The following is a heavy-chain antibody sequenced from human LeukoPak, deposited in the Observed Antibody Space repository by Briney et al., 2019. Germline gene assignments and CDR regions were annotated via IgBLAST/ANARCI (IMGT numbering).Heavy chain of an antibody. Sequence: GASVKVSCKASGYTFTNYGISWERHAPGQGLEWTAWISAYSGNTNYAQDFQGRLTMTTDTSTNTAYMELRSLRSDDTAVYYCARQGYCTSPSCYARGDDVFDIWGQGTMVTVSS. CDR1: GYTFTNYG. J-gene: IGHJ3*02. CDR3: ARQGYCTSPSCYARGDDVFDI. D-gene: IGHD2-2*01. V-gene: IGHV1-18*01. CDR2: ISAYSGNT.